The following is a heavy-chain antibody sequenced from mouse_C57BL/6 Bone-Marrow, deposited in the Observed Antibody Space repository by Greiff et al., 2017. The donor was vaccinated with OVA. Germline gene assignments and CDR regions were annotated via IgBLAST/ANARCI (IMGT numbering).Heavy chain of an antibody. J-gene: IGHJ2*01. D-gene: IGHD1-1*01. Sequence: EVKVEESGPGLVKPSQSLSLTCSVTGYSITSGYYWNWIRQFPGNKLEWMGYISYDGSNNYNPSLKNRISITRDTSKNPFFLKLNSVTTEDTATYYCAREVYYYGSSPIFDYWGQGTTLTVSS. CDR1: GYSITSGYY. CDR2: ISYDGSN. CDR3: AREVYYYGSSPIFDY. V-gene: IGHV3-6*01.